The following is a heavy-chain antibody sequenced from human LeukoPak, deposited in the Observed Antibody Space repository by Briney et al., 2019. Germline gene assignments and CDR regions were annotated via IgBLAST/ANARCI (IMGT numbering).Heavy chain of an antibody. Sequence: GSLRLSFAASGFPFYDYGMSWVRPAPGKGLEWVSGINWNGGSTGYADSVKGRFTISRDNAKNSLYLQMNSLRAEDTALYYCAKCILTGYYKGYMDVWGKGTTVTISS. CDR3: AKCILTGYYKGYMDV. V-gene: IGHV3-20*03. CDR2: INWNGGST. CDR1: GFPFYDYG. D-gene: IGHD3-9*01. J-gene: IGHJ6*03.